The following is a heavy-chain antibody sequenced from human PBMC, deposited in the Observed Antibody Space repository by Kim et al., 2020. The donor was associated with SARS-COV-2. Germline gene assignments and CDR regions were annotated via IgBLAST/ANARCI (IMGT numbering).Heavy chain of an antibody. V-gene: IGHV4-34*01. CDR3: ARGRAGVVPAPILGIGPHCDYFIMDV. Sequence: SETLSLTCAVYGGSFSGYHWSWIRQPPRKGLEWIGEINHSGSFNNNPSLKSRVTISIDTSKNQFSLKLTSVTAADTAFYYCARGRAGVVPAPILGIGPHCDYFIMDVWGHGTSVTVSS. CDR1: GGSFSGYH. D-gene: IGHD2-2*02. CDR2: INHSGSF. J-gene: IGHJ6*02.